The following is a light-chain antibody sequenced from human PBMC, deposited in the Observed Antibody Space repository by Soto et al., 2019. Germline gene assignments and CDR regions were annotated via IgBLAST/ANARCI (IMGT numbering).Light chain of an antibody. J-gene: IGKJ1*01. CDR1: QTISSY. Sequence: DIQMTQSPSSLSASVGDRVTITCRASQTISSYLNWYQQKPGNAPKVLIYAASSLRSGVPSRFDGCGSGTDFTLTISSLQPEDFATYYCQQSHTWTFGQGTKVELK. CDR3: QQSHTWT. V-gene: IGKV1-39*01. CDR2: AAS.